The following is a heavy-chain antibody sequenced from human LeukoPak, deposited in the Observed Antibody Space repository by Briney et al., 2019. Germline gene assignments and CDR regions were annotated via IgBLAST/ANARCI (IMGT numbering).Heavy chain of an antibody. CDR3: VREYCSGGSCSDAFDI. J-gene: IGHJ3*02. Sequence: GGSLRLSCAASGFTFSSYSMTWVRQAPGKGLEWVSYISSSSSTIYYADSVKGRFTISRDNAKNSLFLQMNSLRAEDTAVYYCVREYCSGGSCSDAFDIWGQGTMVTVSS. V-gene: IGHV3-48*04. CDR2: ISSSSSTI. CDR1: GFTFSSYS. D-gene: IGHD2-15*01.